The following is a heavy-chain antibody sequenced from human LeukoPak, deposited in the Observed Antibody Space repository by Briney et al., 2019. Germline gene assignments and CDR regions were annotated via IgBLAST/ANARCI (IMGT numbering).Heavy chain of an antibody. Sequence: SETLSLTCAVYGGSFSGYYWSWIRQPPGKGLEWIGEINHSGSTNYNPSLKSRVTMSVDTSKNQFSLKLSSVTAADTAVYYCARDQVDTAMVTVYFDYWGQGTLVTVSS. J-gene: IGHJ4*02. V-gene: IGHV4-34*01. CDR2: INHSGST. CDR3: ARDQVDTAMVTVYFDY. D-gene: IGHD5-18*01. CDR1: GGSFSGYY.